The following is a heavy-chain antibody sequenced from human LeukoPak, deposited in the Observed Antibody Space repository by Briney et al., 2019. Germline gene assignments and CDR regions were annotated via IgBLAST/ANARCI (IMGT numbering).Heavy chain of an antibody. CDR3: ARQVLRFLEWSPNWFDP. CDR1: GYSISSGYY. CDR2: IYHSGST. D-gene: IGHD3-3*01. Sequence: PSETLSLTCAVSGYSISSGYYWGWIRQPPGKGLEWIGSIYHSGSTYYNPSLKSRVTISVDTSKNHFSLKMSSVTAADTAVYYCARQVLRFLEWSPNWFDPWGQGTLVTVSS. V-gene: IGHV4-38-2*01. J-gene: IGHJ5*02.